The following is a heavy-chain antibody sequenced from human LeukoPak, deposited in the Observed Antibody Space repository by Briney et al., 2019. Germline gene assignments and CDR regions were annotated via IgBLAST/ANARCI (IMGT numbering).Heavy chain of an antibody. CDR1: GYTLTNYP. Sequence: RASVNVSCKASGYTLTNYPMNWVRQAPGQGLEWMGWINTNTGNPTYAQGFTERFVFSWDTSVNTAYLQINSLKPEDTAVYFCARDTYCSGGRCYSRVGYWGQGTVVTVSS. J-gene: IGHJ4*02. D-gene: IGHD2-15*01. V-gene: IGHV7-4-1*02. CDR2: INTNTGNP. CDR3: ARDTYCSGGRCYSRVGY.